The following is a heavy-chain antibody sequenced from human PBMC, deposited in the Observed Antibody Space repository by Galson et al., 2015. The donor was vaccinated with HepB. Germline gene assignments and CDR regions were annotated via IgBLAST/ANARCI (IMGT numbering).Heavy chain of an antibody. CDR2: ISYNGNTK. CDR3: ARVRQNTVFYGLDV. CDR1: GFTFNSYA. D-gene: IGHD3-3*01. V-gene: IGHV3-30-3*01. J-gene: IGHJ6*02. Sequence: SLRLSCAASGFTFNSYAMHWVRQAPGKGLEWVALISYNGNTKYSAGSVKGRFTISRDNYKNMLSLQMNSLTAEDTAVYYCARVRQNTVFYGLDVWGQGTTVIVFS.